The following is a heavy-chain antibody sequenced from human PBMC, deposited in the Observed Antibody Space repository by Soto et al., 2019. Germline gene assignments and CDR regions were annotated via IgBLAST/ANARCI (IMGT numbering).Heavy chain of an antibody. D-gene: IGHD6-6*01. J-gene: IGHJ6*02. CDR2: TYYRSKWYN. CDR3: SRYLAARPHSSCCMHV. Sequence: SQTLSLTCAISGDSVSSNSAAWNWIRQSPSRGLEWLGRTYYRSKWYNDYAVSVKSRITINPDTSKNQFSLQLNSVTPEDTAVYYCSRYLAARPHSSCCMHVWGPRTTVT. V-gene: IGHV6-1*01. CDR1: GDSVSSNSAA.